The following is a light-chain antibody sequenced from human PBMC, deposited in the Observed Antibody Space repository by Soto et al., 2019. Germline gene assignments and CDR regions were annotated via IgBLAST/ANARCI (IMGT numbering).Light chain of an antibody. CDR2: GAS. J-gene: IGKJ1*01. CDR3: QQYDSSPKT. CDR1: QSVSNNY. V-gene: IGKV3-20*01. Sequence: ELILPPSPDTLSLSPGARSTLSGRASQSVSNNYLAWYQQKPGQAPRLLIYGASNRATGIPDRFSGSGSGAEFTLTISRLEPEDFAVYYCQQYDSSPKTVGQGNKVDIK.